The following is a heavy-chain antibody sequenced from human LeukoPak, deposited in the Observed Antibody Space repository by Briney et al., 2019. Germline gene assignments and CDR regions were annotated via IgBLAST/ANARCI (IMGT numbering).Heavy chain of an antibody. CDR3: ARGSSGWPYQDAFDI. J-gene: IGHJ3*02. Sequence: ASVKVSCKASGGTFSSYAISWVRQAPGQGLEWMGWMNPNSGNTGYAQRFQGRLTMTRNTSISTAYMELSSLRSEDTAVYYCARGSSGWPYQDAFDIWGQGTMVTVSS. D-gene: IGHD6-19*01. CDR2: MNPNSGNT. V-gene: IGHV1-8*02. CDR1: GGTFSSYA.